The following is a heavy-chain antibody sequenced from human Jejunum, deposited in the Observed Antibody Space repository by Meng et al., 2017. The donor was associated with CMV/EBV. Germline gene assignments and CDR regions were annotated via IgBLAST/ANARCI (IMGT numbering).Heavy chain of an antibody. J-gene: IGHJ4*02. Sequence: TFRGYGMHWVRQAPGKGLEWVAFIAYDGSNKYYADSLPRRFPISRYNSKNTLDLQMNSLRVEDTAVYYCAKDQAGGYYDFRSGFDYWGQGTLVTVSS. CDR1: TFRGYG. CDR2: IAYDGSNK. V-gene: IGHV3-30*02. CDR3: AKDQAGGYYDFRSGFDY. D-gene: IGHD3-3*01.